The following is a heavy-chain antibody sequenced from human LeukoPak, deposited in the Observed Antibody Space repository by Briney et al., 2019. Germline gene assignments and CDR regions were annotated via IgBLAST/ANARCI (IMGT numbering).Heavy chain of an antibody. J-gene: IGHJ5*02. D-gene: IGHD3-22*01. CDR3: AKDRSDSSGNWFGP. V-gene: IGHV3-30*18. CDR1: GFTFSSYG. CDR2: ISYDGSNK. Sequence: GRSLRLSCAASGFTFSSYGMHWVRQAPGKGLEWVAVISYDGSNKYYADSVKGRFTISRDNSKNTLYLQMNGLRAEDTAVYYCAKDRSDSSGNWFGPWGQGTLVTVSS.